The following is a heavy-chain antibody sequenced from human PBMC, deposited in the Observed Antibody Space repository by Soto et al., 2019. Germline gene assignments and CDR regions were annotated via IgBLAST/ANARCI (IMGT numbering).Heavy chain of an antibody. J-gene: IGHJ6*02. CDR3: ASKDYGGNSGYYYGMDV. CDR2: IIPIFGTA. CDR1: GGTFSSYA. Sequence: SVKVSCKASGGTFSSYAISWVRQAPGQGLEWTGGIIPIFGTANYAQKFQGRVTITADESTSTAYMELSSLRSEDTAVYYCASKDYGGNSGYYYGMDVWGQGTTVTVSS. D-gene: IGHD4-17*01. V-gene: IGHV1-69*13.